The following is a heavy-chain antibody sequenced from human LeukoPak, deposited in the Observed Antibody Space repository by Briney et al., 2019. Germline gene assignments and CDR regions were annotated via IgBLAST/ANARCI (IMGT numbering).Heavy chain of an antibody. D-gene: IGHD3-16*02. J-gene: IGHJ6*02. CDR3: ATSYVWGSYRFASYGMDV. CDR2: IYSGGST. V-gene: IGHV3-66*01. Sequence: PGGSLRLSCAASGFTVSSNYMSWVRQAPGKGLEWVSVIYSGGSTYYADSVKGRFTISRDNSKNTLYLQMNSLRAEDTAVYYCATSYVWGSYRFASYGMDVWGQGTTVTVSS. CDR1: GFTVSSNY.